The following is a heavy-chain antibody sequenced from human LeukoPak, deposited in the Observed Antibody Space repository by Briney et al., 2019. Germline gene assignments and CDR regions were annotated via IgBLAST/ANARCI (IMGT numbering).Heavy chain of an antibody. CDR3: ARDGYYDSSGDY. CDR1: GFTFSSYS. Sequence: GGSLRLSCAASGFTFSSYSMNWVRPAPGKGLEWVSSISSSSSYIYYADSVKGRFTISRDNAKNSLYLQKNSLRAEETAVYYCARDGYYDSSGDYWGQGTLVTVSS. D-gene: IGHD3-22*01. V-gene: IGHV3-21*01. J-gene: IGHJ4*02. CDR2: ISSSSSYI.